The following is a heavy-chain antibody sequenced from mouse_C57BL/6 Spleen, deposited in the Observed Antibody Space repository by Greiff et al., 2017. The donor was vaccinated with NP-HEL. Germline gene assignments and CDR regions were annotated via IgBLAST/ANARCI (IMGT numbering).Heavy chain of an antibody. D-gene: IGHD1-1*01. Sequence: QVQLKESGAELVRPGTSVKVSCKASGYAFTNYLIEWVKQRPGQGLEWIGVINPGSGGTNYNEKFKGKATLTADKSSSTAYMQLSSLTSEDSAVYFCARPHYYGSREGYFDVWGTGTTVTVSS. V-gene: IGHV1-54*01. CDR3: ARPHYYGSREGYFDV. CDR2: INPGSGGT. CDR1: GYAFTNYL. J-gene: IGHJ1*03.